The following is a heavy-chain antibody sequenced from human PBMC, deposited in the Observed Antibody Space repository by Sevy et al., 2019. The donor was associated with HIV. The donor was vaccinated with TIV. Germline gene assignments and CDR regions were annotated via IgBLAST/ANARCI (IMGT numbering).Heavy chain of an antibody. CDR2: ISAYNGNT. V-gene: IGHV1-18*01. J-gene: IGHJ6*02. CDR3: AREKDIVVVVAAARIYYYGMDV. D-gene: IGHD2-15*01. Sequence: ASVKVSCKASGYTFTSYGISWVRQAPGQGLEWMGWISAYNGNTNYAQTLQGRVTMTTDTSTSTAYMELRSLRSDDTAVYYCAREKDIVVVVAAARIYYYGMDVWGQGTTVTVSS. CDR1: GYTFTSYG.